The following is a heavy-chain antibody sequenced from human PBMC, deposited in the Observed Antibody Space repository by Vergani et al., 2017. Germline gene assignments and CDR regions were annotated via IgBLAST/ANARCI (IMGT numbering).Heavy chain of an antibody. CDR1: GGSISSGSYY. D-gene: IGHD6-13*01. CDR3: ARDPLYSTTWPFLLLDMDV. Sequence: QVQLQESGPGLVRPSQTLSLTCTVSGGSISSGSYYWSWFRQPAGKGLEWIGRFYTGGGTSYNPALKSRVTISVDTSKNQFSLQLSAVTAADTAVYYCARDPLYSTTWPFLLLDMDVWGQGTTVTVSS. V-gene: IGHV4-61*02. CDR2: FYTGGGT. J-gene: IGHJ6*02.